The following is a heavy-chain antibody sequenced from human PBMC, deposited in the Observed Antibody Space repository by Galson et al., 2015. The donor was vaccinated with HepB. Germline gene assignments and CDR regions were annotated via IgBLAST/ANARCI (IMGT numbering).Heavy chain of an antibody. CDR3: TRGGSDDSSGYYPYYFDY. D-gene: IGHD3-22*01. J-gene: IGHJ4*02. V-gene: IGHV3-49*04. CDR1: GFTFGDYA. Sequence: SLRLSCAASGFTFGDYAMSWVRQAPGKGLEWVGFIRSKAYGGTTEYAASVKGRFTISRDDSKSIAYLQMNSLKTEDTAVYYYTRGGSDDSSGYYPYYFDYWGQGTLVTVSS. CDR2: IRSKAYGGTT.